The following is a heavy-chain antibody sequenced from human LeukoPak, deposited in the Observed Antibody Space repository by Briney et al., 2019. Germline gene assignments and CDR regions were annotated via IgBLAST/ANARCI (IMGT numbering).Heavy chain of an antibody. Sequence: GGSLRLSCAASGFTFSSYAMSWVRQAPGKGLEWVSAISGSGGSTYYADSVKGRFTISRDNSKNTLYLQMNSLRAEDTAVYYRAKDKSPLRVYYGMDVWGQGTTVTVSS. J-gene: IGHJ6*02. V-gene: IGHV3-23*01. D-gene: IGHD6-13*01. CDR3: AKDKSPLRVYYGMDV. CDR1: GFTFSSYA. CDR2: ISGSGGST.